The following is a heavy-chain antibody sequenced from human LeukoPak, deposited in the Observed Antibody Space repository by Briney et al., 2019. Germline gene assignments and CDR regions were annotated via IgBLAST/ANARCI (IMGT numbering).Heavy chain of an antibody. V-gene: IGHV3-21*01. J-gene: IGHJ6*02. CDR1: GFTFSSYS. D-gene: IGHD2-21*02. Sequence: GGSLRLSCAASGFTFSSYSMNWVRQAPGKGLEWVSSISSSSSYIYYADSVKGRFTLSRDNAKNSLYLQMNSLRAEDTAVYYCARDDFYYYYGMDVWGQGTTVTVSS. CDR3: ARDDFYYYYGMDV. CDR2: ISSSSSYI.